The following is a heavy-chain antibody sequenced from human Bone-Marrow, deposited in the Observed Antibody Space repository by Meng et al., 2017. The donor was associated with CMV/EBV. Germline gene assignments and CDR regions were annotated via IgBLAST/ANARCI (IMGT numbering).Heavy chain of an antibody. CDR2: IKQDGSEK. J-gene: IGHJ5*02. CDR3: VRDGGPGIAVAGLGWFDP. CDR1: GFTFSSYW. Sequence: GESLKISCAASGFTFSSYWMSWVRQAPGKGLEWVANIKQDGSEKYYVDSVKGRFTISRDNTKKSLYLQMNSLRAEDTAVYYCVRDGGPGIAVAGLGWFDPWGQGTLVTVSS. V-gene: IGHV3-7*01. D-gene: IGHD6-19*01.